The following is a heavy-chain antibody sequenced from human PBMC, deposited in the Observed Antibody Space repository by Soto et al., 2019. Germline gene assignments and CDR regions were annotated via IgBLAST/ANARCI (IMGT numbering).Heavy chain of an antibody. CDR3: ARTDYYDSSRPGY. CDR1: GFTFSSYS. D-gene: IGHD3-22*01. V-gene: IGHV3-48*02. J-gene: IGHJ4*02. Sequence: PGASLRLSCAASGFTFSSYSMNWVRQAPGKGLEWVSYISSSSSTIYYADSVKGRFTISRDNAKNSLYLQMNSLRDEDTAVYYCARTDYYDSSRPGYWGQGTLVTVSS. CDR2: ISSSSSTI.